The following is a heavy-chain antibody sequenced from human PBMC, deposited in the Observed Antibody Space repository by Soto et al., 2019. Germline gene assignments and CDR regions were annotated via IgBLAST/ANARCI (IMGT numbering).Heavy chain of an antibody. CDR3: ARATGSYYPGFDY. CDR1: GYSFTSYW. CDR2: IYPGDSDT. D-gene: IGHD1-26*01. V-gene: IGHV5-51*01. Sequence: PGESLKISCKGSGYSFTSYWIGWVRQMPGKGLEWIGIIYPGDSDTRYSPSFQGQVTISADKSITTAYLQWRSLKASDTAMYYCARATGSYYPGFDYWGHGTLVTVSS. J-gene: IGHJ4*01.